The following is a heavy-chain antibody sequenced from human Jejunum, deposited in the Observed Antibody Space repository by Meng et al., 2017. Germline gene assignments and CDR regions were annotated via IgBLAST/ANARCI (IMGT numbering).Heavy chain of an antibody. V-gene: IGHV4-59*02. CDR3: ARASERGYSFDY. D-gene: IGHD5-24*01. CDR1: GDSVSDYF. CDR2: TFYSGST. J-gene: IGHJ4*02. Sequence: SETLSLTCTVSGDSVSDYFCTWIRQSPGKGLEWIGYTFYSGSTNYNPSLKSRVTISVDTTKNQFSLKLNSVTAADTAVYYCARASERGYSFDYWGQGIPVTVSS.